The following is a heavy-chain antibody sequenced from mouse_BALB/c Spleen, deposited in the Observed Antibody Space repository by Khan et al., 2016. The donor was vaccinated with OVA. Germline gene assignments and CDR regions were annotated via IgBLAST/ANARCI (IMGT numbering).Heavy chain of an antibody. CDR3: TRGGYSSFAY. Sequence: VQLKQSGTVLARPGASVKMSCKASGYIFTSYLIHWVKQRPGQGLEWIGDIYPGNSDTTYNQKFKDKAELTAGTSASTAYMELSSLTNEDSAVYVCTRGGYSSFAYWGQGPLVTVSA. V-gene: IGHV1-5*01. CDR2: IYPGNSDT. D-gene: IGHD2-12*01. CDR1: GYIFTSYL. J-gene: IGHJ3*01.